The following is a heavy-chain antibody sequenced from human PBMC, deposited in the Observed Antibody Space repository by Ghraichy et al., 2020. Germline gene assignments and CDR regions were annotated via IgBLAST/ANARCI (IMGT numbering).Heavy chain of an antibody. J-gene: IGHJ4*02. D-gene: IGHD3-22*01. CDR2: IRSDERTT. Sequence: GGSLRLSCAASGFTFGSSWMHWVRQAPGKGLVWVSHIRSDERTTNYADSVKGRFTISRDNAKNTLYLQMNSLRAEDTALYYCVRSNGYLDYWGQGTLVTVSS. V-gene: IGHV3-74*01. CDR3: VRSNGYLDY. CDR1: GFTFGSSW.